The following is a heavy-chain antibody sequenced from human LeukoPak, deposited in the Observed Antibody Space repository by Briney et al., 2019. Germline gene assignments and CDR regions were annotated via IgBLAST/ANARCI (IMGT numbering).Heavy chain of an antibody. V-gene: IGHV3-23*01. CDR1: GFTFSSYA. CDR3: AKDPSRPLWFGEPHDY. Sequence: GGSLRLSCAASGFTFSSYAMRWVRQSPGKGLEWVSAISGSGGSTYYADSGKGRFTISRDNSKNTLYLQMNSLRAEDTAVYYCAKDPSRPLWFGEPHDYWGQGTLVTVSS. J-gene: IGHJ4*02. D-gene: IGHD3-10*01. CDR2: ISGSGGST.